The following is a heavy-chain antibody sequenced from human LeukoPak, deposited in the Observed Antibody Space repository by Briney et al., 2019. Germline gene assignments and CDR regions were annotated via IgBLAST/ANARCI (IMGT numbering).Heavy chain of an antibody. J-gene: IGHJ3*02. V-gene: IGHV1-2*02. CDR1: GYTFTGYY. CDR2: INPNSGGT. Sequence: GASVKVSCKASGYTFTGYYMHWVRQAPGQGLEWMGWINPNSGGTNYAQKFQGRVTMTRDTSISTAYMELSRLRSDDTAVYYCARAAEWELWDDAFDIWGQGTMVTVSS. CDR3: ARAAEWELWDDAFDI. D-gene: IGHD1-26*01.